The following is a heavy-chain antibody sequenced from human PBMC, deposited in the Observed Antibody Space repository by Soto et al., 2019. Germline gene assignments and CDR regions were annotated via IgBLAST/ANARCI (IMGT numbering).Heavy chain of an antibody. CDR3: ASEHCGYDHGEYYYPVVAV. J-gene: IGHJ6*02. CDR1: RFSLDTYW. Sequence: EVHLVESGGGLVQPGESLRLSCTASRFSLDTYWMHWVRQIPGQGLVWVSRISPDATTTTYEDSVKGRFTVSRDTAQNTLYLQMHSLRAEDTAVYYCASEHCGYDHGEYYYPVVAVWGQETTVTVSS. V-gene: IGHV3-74*03. CDR2: ISPDATTT. D-gene: IGHD5-12*01.